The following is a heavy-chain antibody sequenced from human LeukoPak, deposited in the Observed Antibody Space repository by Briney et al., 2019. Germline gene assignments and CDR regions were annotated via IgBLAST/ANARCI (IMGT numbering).Heavy chain of an antibody. CDR2: ISSDGSST. D-gene: IGHD3-22*01. V-gene: IGHV3-74*01. Sequence: GGSLRLSCAASGFTFSSYWMHWVRQAPGKGLVWVSRISSDGSSTSYADSVKGRFTISRDNAKNTLYLQMNSLRAEDTAVYYCARVDYYDSSGYYRWGQGTLVTVSS. CDR3: ARVDYYDSSGYYR. CDR1: GFTFSSYW. J-gene: IGHJ4*02.